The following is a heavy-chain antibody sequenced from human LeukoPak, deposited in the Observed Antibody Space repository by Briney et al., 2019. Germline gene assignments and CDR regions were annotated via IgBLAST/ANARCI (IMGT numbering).Heavy chain of an antibody. V-gene: IGHV1-2*06. D-gene: IGHD2-15*01. J-gene: IGHJ4*02. Sequence: ASVKVSCKASGYTFTGYYMHWVRQAPGQGLEWMGRINPNSGSTNFAQKFQGRVTMTRDTSITTAYMELSRLISDDTAVYHCTRESATAVLGRPDQSFDNWGQGTLVTVSS. CDR1: GYTFTGYY. CDR3: TRESATAVLGRPDQSFDN. CDR2: INPNSGST.